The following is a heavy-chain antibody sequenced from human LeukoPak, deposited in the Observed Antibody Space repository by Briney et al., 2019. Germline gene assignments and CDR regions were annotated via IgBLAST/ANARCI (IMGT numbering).Heavy chain of an antibody. CDR3: VRQKKDGQNFVPVFDS. CDR1: DGSIRSSSYY. D-gene: IGHD5-24*01. V-gene: IGHV4-39*01. CDR2: IYYSGST. Sequence: PSETLSLTCTVSDGSIRSSSYYWGWIRQPPGKGLEWIGSIYYSGSTHYNPSLKSRVTISIDTSKKHFSLRLSSMTAADTAVYYCVRQKKDGQNFVPVFDSWGQGTQVTVSS. J-gene: IGHJ4*02.